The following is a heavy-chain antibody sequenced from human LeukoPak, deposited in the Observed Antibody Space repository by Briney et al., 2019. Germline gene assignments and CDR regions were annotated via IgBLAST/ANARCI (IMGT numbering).Heavy chain of an antibody. CDR3: ARDIVGAPRGKRGNTIDI. CDR2: IIPILAIA. CDR1: GVTFTSNA. D-gene: IGHD1-26*01. Sequence: SVRVSCKASGVTFTSNAISWVRQAPGQGLEWMGRIIPILAIANYAQKFQGRVTFTADKSPSTASMELNSLRSEVPAVYYFARDIVGAPRGKRGNTIDIWGQGTMVTVSS. J-gene: IGHJ3*02. V-gene: IGHV1-69*04.